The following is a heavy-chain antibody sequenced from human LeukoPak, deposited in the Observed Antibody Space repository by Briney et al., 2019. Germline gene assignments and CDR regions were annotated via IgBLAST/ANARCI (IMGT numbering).Heavy chain of an antibody. CDR2: IIPILGIA. D-gene: IGHD5-24*01. Sequence: SVKVSCKASGGTFSSYAISWVRQAPGQGLEWMGRIIPILGIANYAQKFQGRVTITADKSTSTAYMELSSLRSEDTAVYYCAREGDGYNNPSDYWGQGTLVTVSS. V-gene: IGHV1-69*04. J-gene: IGHJ4*02. CDR1: GGTFSSYA. CDR3: AREGDGYNNPSDY.